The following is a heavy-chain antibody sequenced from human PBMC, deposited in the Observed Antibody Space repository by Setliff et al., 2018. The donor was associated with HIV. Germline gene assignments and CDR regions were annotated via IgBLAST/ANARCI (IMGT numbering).Heavy chain of an antibody. V-gene: IGHV4-39*01. CDR1: GGSISSSNYC. CDR2: IYYSGST. J-gene: IGHJ3*02. CDR3: ARADYDVWSAYPDAFDI. Sequence: PSETLSLTCTVSGGSISSSNYCSGWIRQSPGKGLEWIGSIYYSGSTYYNSSLKSRVTISVDTSKDQFSLKVNSVTAADTAAYYCARADYDVWSAYPDAFDIWGQGTMVTVSS. D-gene: IGHD3-3*01.